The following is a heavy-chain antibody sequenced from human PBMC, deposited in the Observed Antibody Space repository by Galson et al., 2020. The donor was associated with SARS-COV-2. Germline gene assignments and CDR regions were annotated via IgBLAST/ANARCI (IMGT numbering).Heavy chain of an antibody. CDR1: GFTFTNYG. CDR3: AKRPKLFESWPDGMDV. D-gene: IGHD3-10*02. CDR2: ISYEGSIK. J-gene: IGHJ6*02. V-gene: IGHV3-30*18. Sequence: GGSLRLSCAASGFTFTNYGMHWVRQAPGKGLEWVAVISYEGSIKYYADSVRGRFFISRDNSKNTLYLQMDSLRAEDTAVYYCAKRPKLFESWPDGMDVWGQGTTVTVSS.